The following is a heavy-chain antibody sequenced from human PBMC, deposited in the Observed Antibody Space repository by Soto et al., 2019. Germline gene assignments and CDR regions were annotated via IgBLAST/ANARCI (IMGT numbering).Heavy chain of an antibody. CDR1: GYTFTGYY. V-gene: IGHV1-2*02. Sequence: ASVKVFCKASGYTFTGYYMHWVRQAPGQGLEWMGWINPNSGGTNYAQKFQGRVTMTRDTSISTAYMELSRLRSDDTAVYYCARTGYRNNWNYADDAFDIWGQGTMVTV. CDR3: ARTGYRNNWNYADDAFDI. CDR2: INPNSGGT. J-gene: IGHJ3*02. D-gene: IGHD1-7*01.